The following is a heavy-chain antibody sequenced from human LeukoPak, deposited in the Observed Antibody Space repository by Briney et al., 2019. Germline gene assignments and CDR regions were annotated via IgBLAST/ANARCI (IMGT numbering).Heavy chain of an antibody. CDR3: ARYYYYYGMDV. Sequence: SETLSLTCAVYGVSFSGYYWSWIRQPPGKGLEWIGEINHSGSTNYNPSLKSRVTISVDTSKNQFSLKLSSVTAADTAVYYCARYYYYYGMDVWGQGTTVTVSS. CDR2: INHSGST. CDR1: GVSFSGYY. J-gene: IGHJ6*02. V-gene: IGHV4-34*01.